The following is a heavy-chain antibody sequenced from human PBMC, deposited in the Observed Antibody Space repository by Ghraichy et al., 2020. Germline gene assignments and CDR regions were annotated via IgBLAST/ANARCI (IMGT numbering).Heavy chain of an antibody. J-gene: IGHJ4*02. Sequence: GGSLRLSCAASGFTFHDYTMHWVRQAPGKGLEWVSLIRGDSSRTYYADSVNGRFTISRDNSRNSLFLQMNSLRTEDTAFYYCVKEHNTGWPNFDSWGQGTLVSVFS. V-gene: IGHV3-43*01. CDR2: IRGDSSRT. D-gene: IGHD6-19*01. CDR3: VKEHNTGWPNFDS. CDR1: GFTFHDYT.